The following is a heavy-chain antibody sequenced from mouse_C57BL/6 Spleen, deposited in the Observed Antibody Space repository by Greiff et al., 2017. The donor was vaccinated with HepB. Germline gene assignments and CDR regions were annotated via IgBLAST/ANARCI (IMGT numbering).Heavy chain of an antibody. Sequence: QVQLKESGAELVRPGASVTLSCKASGYTFTDYEMHWVKQTPVHGLEWIGAIDPETGGTAYNQKFKGKAILTADKSSSTAYMELRSLTSEDSAVYYCTRWNYYYGSSYGAMDYWGQGTSVTVSS. J-gene: IGHJ4*01. CDR1: GYTFTDYE. CDR3: TRWNYYYGSSYGAMDY. V-gene: IGHV1-15*01. D-gene: IGHD1-1*01. CDR2: IDPETGGT.